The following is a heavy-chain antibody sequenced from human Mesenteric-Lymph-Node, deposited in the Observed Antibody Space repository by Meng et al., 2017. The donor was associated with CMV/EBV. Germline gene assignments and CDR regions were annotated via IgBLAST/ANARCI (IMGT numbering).Heavy chain of an antibody. J-gene: IGHJ4*02. V-gene: IGHV3-23*01. CDR1: GFTFRSYA. Sequence: GESLKISCAASGFTFRSYAMSWVRQAPGKGLEWVSGISGSGDNTYYADSVKGRFTISRDNSKNTLYLQMNSLRAEDTAVYYCAKDVNDFWSGYPGPGYWGQGTLVTVSS. D-gene: IGHD3-3*01. CDR3: AKDVNDFWSGYPGPGY. CDR2: ISGSGDNT.